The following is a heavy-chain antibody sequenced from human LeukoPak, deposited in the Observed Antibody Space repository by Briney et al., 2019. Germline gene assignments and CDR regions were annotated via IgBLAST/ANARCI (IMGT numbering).Heavy chain of an antibody. CDR3: ARRRQAFGSGSRQAFDP. J-gene: IGHJ5*02. CDR1: GGSSSGYY. Sequence: PSETLSLTCAVYGGSSSGYYWSWIRQPPGKGLEWIGEINHSGSTNYNPSLKSRVTISVDTSKNQFSLKLSSVTAADTAVYYCARRRQAFGSGSRQAFDPWGQGTLVTVSS. V-gene: IGHV4-34*01. CDR2: INHSGST. D-gene: IGHD3-10*01.